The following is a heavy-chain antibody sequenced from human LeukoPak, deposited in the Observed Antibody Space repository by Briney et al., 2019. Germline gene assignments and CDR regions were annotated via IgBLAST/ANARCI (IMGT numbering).Heavy chain of an antibody. CDR2: IYHSGST. V-gene: IGHV4-4*02. CDR3: ARARGGSRGISDY. J-gene: IGHJ4*02. CDR1: GGSISSSNW. D-gene: IGHD3-10*01. Sequence: ASETLSLTCAVSGGSISSSNWWSWVRQPPGKGLEWIGEIYHSGSTNYNPSLKSRVTISVDKSKNQFSLKLSSVTAADTAVYYCARARGGSRGISDYWGQGTLVTVSS.